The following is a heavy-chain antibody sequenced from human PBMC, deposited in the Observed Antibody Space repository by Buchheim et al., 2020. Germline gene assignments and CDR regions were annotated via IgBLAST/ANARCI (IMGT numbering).Heavy chain of an antibody. CDR2: IKQDGSRK. V-gene: IGHV3-7*01. J-gene: IGHJ6*02. D-gene: IGHD3-3*01. CDR1: GFTFSSYW. Sequence: EVQLVESGGGLVQPGGSLRLSCAASGFTFSSYWMSWVRQAPGKGLEWVANIKQDGSRKNYVDSVKGRFTISRNNAKNSLYLQMNSLRAEDRAVYYCARDYDFWSGYYYGMDVWGQGTT. CDR3: ARDYDFWSGYYYGMDV.